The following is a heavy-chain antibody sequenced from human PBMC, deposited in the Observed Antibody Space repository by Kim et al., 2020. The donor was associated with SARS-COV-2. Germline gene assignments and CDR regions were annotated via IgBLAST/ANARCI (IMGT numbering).Heavy chain of an antibody. V-gene: IGHV1-46*01. CDR1: GYTFTSYY. CDR3: ASAKVKADYYYGMDV. CDR2: INPSGGST. J-gene: IGHJ6*02. Sequence: ASVKVSCKASGYTFTSYYMHWVRQAPGQGLEWMGIINPSGGSTSYAQKFQGRVTMTRDTSTSTVYMELSSLRSEDTAVYYCASAKVKADYYYGMDVWGQGTTVTVSS.